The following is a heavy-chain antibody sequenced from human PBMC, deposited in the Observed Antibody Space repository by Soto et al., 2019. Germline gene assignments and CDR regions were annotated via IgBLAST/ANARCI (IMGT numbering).Heavy chain of an antibody. V-gene: IGHV3-30-3*01. J-gene: IGHJ6*02. CDR1: GFGISTYA. CDR2: ISYDGSNK. CDR3: ARGGYCGGTICYTNSYYGMDV. Sequence: QVQLVESGGGVVQPGRSLRLSCAASGFGISTYAMHWVRQAPGKGLEWVAVISYDGSNKQYTDSVQGRFTISRDNSKNPLYLQRSSWRAEDTAAYYCARGGYCGGTICYTNSYYGMDVGGQGTPVTVSS. D-gene: IGHD2-2*02.